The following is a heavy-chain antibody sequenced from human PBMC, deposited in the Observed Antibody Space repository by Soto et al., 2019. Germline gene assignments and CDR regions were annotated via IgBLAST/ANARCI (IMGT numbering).Heavy chain of an antibody. D-gene: IGHD2-15*01. CDR3: ARGDRGGSGSPASYYYSGLDV. V-gene: IGHV3-23*01. J-gene: IGHJ6*02. Sequence: DVQLLESGGHLVQPGGSLRLSCAASGFTFSSYAMSWVRQAPGKGLEWVSSVSAGGDMTYYSDSVKGRFTISRDNSNNVLFLQMNSLRNEDTALYYCARGDRGGSGSPASYYYSGLDVWGQGTTVTVS. CDR2: VSAGGDMT. CDR1: GFTFSSYA.